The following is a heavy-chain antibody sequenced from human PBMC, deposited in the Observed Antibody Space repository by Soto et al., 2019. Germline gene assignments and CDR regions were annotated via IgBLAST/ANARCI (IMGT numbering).Heavy chain of an antibody. CDR3: ARHTPHATMGVPTPYFDH. V-gene: IGHV4-39*01. CDR1: GGSINGGTYF. CDR2: INYSGRT. Sequence: QLQLQESGPGLVKPSETLSLTCTVSGGSINGGTYFWGWIRQPPGKGLEWIGSINYSGRTHYNPSFKSRVTVSADTSKSQFPLKLRSVTATDTAVYYCARHTPHATMGVPTPYFDHWGQGTLVSVSS. D-gene: IGHD5-12*01. J-gene: IGHJ4*02.